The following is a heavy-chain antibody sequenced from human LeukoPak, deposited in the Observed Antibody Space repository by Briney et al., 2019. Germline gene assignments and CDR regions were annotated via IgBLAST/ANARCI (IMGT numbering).Heavy chain of an antibody. CDR3: ARVSVAVAGTSTIRYFDY. CDR1: GGSFSGYY. J-gene: IGHJ4*02. V-gene: IGHV4-34*01. CDR2: INHSGST. D-gene: IGHD6-19*01. Sequence: SETLSLTCAVYGGSFSGYYWSWIRQPPGKGLEWIGEINHSGSTNYNPSLKSRVTISVDTSKNQFSLKLSSVTAADTAVYYCARVSVAVAGTSTIRYFDYWGQGTLVTVSS.